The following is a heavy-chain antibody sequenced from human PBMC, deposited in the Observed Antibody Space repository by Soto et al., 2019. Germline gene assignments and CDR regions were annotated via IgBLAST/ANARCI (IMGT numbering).Heavy chain of an antibody. D-gene: IGHD5-12*01. CDR2: ISYDGSNK. V-gene: IGHV3-30*18. J-gene: IGHJ4*02. CDR1: GFTFSSYG. CDR3: AKGNRGLGGYSGYNYGDYVDY. Sequence: QVQLVESGGGVVQPGRSLRLSCAASGFTFSSYGMHWVRQAPGKGLEWVAVISYDGSNKYYADSVKGRFTISRDNSKNTLYLQMNSLRAEDTSVYYCAKGNRGLGGYSGYNYGDYVDYWGQGTLVTVSS.